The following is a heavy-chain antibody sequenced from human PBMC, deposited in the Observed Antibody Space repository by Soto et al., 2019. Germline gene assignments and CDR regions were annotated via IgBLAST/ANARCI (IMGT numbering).Heavy chain of an antibody. D-gene: IGHD3-10*01. J-gene: IGHJ6*03. CDR1: GGSFSGYQ. CDR3: ARVLMLWFGELSRRGGYYYYMDV. CDR2: INDSGNI. Sequence: PSETLSLTCAVYGGSFSGYQWSWIRQTPGKGLEWIGEINDSGNINYNPSLKSRVTILLDTPKKQISLQLSPVTAADSAVYYCARVLMLWFGELSRRGGYYYYMDVWGKGTTVTVSS. V-gene: IGHV4-34*01.